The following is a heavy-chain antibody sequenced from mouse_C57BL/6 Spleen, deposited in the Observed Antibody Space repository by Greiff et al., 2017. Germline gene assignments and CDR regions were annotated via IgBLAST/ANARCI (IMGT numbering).Heavy chain of an antibody. CDR2: ISSGSSTI. CDR3: ARVYYYGSSYFYAMDY. D-gene: IGHD1-1*01. CDR1: GFTFSDYG. Sequence: VQLKESGGGLVKPGGSLKLSCAASGFTFSDYGMHWVRQAPEKGLEWVAYISSGSSTIYYADTVKGRFTIYRDNAKNTLLLQMTSLRSEDTAMYYCARVYYYGSSYFYAMDYWGQGTSVTVSS. J-gene: IGHJ4*01. V-gene: IGHV5-17*01.